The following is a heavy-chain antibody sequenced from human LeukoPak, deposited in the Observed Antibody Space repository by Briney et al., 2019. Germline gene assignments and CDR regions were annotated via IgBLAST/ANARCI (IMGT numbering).Heavy chain of an antibody. D-gene: IGHD5-12*01. CDR2: ISSSSSYI. V-gene: IGHV3-21*01. CDR1: GFTFSSYS. J-gene: IGHJ4*02. CDR3: ARVRLRKDIVATDYFDY. Sequence: PGGSLRLSCAASGFTFSSYSMNWVRQDPGKGLEWVSSISSSSSYIYYADSVKGRFTISRDNAKNSLYLQMNSLRAEDTAVYYCARVRLRKDIVATDYFDYWGQGTLVTVSS.